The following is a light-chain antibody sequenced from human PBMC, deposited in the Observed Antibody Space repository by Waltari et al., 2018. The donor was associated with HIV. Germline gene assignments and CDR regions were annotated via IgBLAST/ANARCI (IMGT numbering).Light chain of an antibody. J-gene: IGLJ2*01. CDR3: SSFTTSNSLL. V-gene: IGLV2-14*01. CDR1: SSDVGPYNY. Sequence: QSALTQPASVSGSPGQSITVSCTGTSSDVGPYNYVSWYQQTPGTGPKLVIYEVSNRPSGISYRFSGSKSGNTASLTISGLQTEDEGDYYCSSFTTSNSLLFGGGTKVTVL. CDR2: EVS.